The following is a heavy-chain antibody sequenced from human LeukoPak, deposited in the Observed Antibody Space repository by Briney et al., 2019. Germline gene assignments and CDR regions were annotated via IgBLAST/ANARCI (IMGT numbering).Heavy chain of an antibody. CDR1: GFTFSSYA. CDR3: ARAVYRTHFDY. V-gene: IGHV3-48*04. J-gene: IGHJ4*02. D-gene: IGHD3-16*01. CDR2: ISSSGSTI. Sequence: GGSLRLSCAASGFTFSSYAMSWVRQAPGKGLEWVSYISSSGSTIYYADSVKGRFTISRDNAKNSLYLQMNSLRAEDTAVYCCARAVYRTHFDYWGQGTLVTVSS.